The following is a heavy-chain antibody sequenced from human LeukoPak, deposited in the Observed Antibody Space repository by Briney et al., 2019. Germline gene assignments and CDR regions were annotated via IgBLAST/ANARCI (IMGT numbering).Heavy chain of an antibody. Sequence: GGSLRLSCAASGFTFSSYAMSWVRQAPGKGLEWVANIKQDGSEKYYVDSVKGRFTISRDNAKYSLYLQMNSLRAEDTAVYYCARGPTNGQAFDYWGQGTLVSVSS. D-gene: IGHD2-8*01. J-gene: IGHJ4*02. V-gene: IGHV3-7*01. CDR3: ARGPTNGQAFDY. CDR1: GFTFSSYA. CDR2: IKQDGSEK.